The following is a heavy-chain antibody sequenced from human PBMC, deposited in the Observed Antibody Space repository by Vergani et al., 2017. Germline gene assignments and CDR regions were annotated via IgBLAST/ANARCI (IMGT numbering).Heavy chain of an antibody. J-gene: IGHJ6*02. V-gene: IGHV4-61*02. CDR2: IYMGGST. CDR3: AREYRAKVYSNDYYYGMDV. Sequence: QVQLQESGPGLVKPSQTLSLTCTVSDGSINSGSYYWSWIRQPAGKGLEWIGRIYMGGSTNYNPSLKSRVTISVDTSKNQFSLKLSSVTAADTAVYYCAREYRAKVYSNDYYYGMDVWGQGTTVTVSS. D-gene: IGHD5-18*01. CDR1: DGSINSGSYY.